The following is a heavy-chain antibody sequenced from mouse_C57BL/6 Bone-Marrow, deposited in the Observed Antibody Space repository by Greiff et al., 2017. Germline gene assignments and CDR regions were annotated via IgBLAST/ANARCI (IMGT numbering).Heavy chain of an antibody. CDR3: ARQARYGYDLDY. D-gene: IGHD2-2*01. CDR2: ISSGGSYT. J-gene: IGHJ2*01. Sequence: EVKLLESGGDLVKPGGSLKLSCAASGFTFSSYGMSWVRQTPDKRLEWVATISSGGSYTYYPDSVKGRFTISRDNTKNTLYLQMSSLESEDTAMYYCARQARYGYDLDYWGQGTTLTVSS. V-gene: IGHV5-6*01. CDR1: GFTFSSYG.